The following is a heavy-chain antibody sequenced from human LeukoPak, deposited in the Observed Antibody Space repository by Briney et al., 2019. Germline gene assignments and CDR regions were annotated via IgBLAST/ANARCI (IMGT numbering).Heavy chain of an antibody. Sequence: SQTLSLTCTVSGDSISSGDYYWSWIRQPAGTGLEWIGRISSSGSTNYNPSLKSRVTISVDTSKNQFSLKLSSVTAADTAVYYCARSGGPLNWFDPWGQGTLVTVSS. CDR3: ARSGGPLNWFDP. CDR2: ISSSGST. V-gene: IGHV4-61*02. J-gene: IGHJ5*02. CDR1: GDSISSGDYY.